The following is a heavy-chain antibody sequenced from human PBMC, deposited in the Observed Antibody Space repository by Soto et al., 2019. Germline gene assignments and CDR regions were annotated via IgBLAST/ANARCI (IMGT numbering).Heavy chain of an antibody. CDR1: GISFSNYW. V-gene: IGHV3-7*01. Sequence: PGGTLRLSCAASGISFSNYWMSCVRQAPGRGLEWLGNIKQDGSEKYFVDPVKGRFTTSRDNAKNSLYLEMNSLRAEDTAVYYCARDRYYYDSSGYFAPSFDYWGQGTLVTVSS. J-gene: IGHJ4*02. CDR2: IKQDGSEK. CDR3: ARDRYYYDSSGYFAPSFDY. D-gene: IGHD3-22*01.